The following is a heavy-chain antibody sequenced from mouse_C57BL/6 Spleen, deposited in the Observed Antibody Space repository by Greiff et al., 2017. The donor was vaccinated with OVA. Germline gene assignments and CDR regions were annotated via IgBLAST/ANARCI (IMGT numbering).Heavy chain of an antibody. CDR1: GFTFSDYG. Sequence: EVKLMESGGGLVKPGGSLKLSCAASGFTFSDYGMHWVRQAPEKGLEWVAYISSGSSTIYYADTVKGRFTISRDNAKNTLFLQMTSLRSEDTAMYYCAAYSNYGDYWGQGTTLTVSS. V-gene: IGHV5-17*01. D-gene: IGHD2-5*01. J-gene: IGHJ2*01. CDR2: ISSGSSTI. CDR3: AAYSNYGDY.